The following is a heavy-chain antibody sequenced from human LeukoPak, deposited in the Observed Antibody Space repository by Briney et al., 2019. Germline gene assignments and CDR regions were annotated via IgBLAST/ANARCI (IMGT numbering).Heavy chain of an antibody. CDR3: ARDSVGTMTTAPYYYMDV. Sequence: ASVKVSCKASGYTFTGYYMHWVRQAPGQGLEWMGWINPNSGGTNYAQKFQGRVTMTRDTSISTAYMELSRLRSDDTAAYYCARDSVGTMTTAPYYYMDVWGKGTTVTVSS. CDR2: INPNSGGT. D-gene: IGHD4-17*01. J-gene: IGHJ6*03. CDR1: GYTFTGYY. V-gene: IGHV1-2*02.